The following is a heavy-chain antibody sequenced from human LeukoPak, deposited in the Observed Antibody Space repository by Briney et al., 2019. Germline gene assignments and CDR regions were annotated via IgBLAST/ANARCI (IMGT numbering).Heavy chain of an antibody. V-gene: IGHV4-38-2*02. D-gene: IGHD5-18*01. CDR3: ARSLYSYYYFDY. CDR2: IYHSGST. Sequence: SETLSLTCTVSGYSISSGYYWGWIRQPPGKGLEWIGSIYHSGSTYYNPSLKSRVTISVDTSKNQFPLKLSSVTAADTAVYYCARSLYSYYYFDYWGQGTLVTVSS. CDR1: GYSISSGYY. J-gene: IGHJ4*02.